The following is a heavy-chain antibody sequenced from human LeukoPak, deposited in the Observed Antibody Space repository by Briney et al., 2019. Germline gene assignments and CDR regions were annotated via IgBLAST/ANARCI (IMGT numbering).Heavy chain of an antibody. Sequence: PSETLSLTCTVSGGSISSYYWSWIRQPPGKALEWIGYIYYSGSTNYNPSLKSRVTISVDTSKNQFSLKLSSVTAADTAVYYCAREVYSNYVYYFDYWGQGTLVTVSS. CDR1: GGSISSYY. J-gene: IGHJ4*02. V-gene: IGHV4-59*01. CDR3: AREVYSNYVYYFDY. D-gene: IGHD4-11*01. CDR2: IYYSGST.